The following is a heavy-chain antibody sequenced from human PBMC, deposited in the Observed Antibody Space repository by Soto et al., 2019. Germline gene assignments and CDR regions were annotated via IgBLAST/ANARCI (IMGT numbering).Heavy chain of an antibody. J-gene: IGHJ4*02. CDR2: ISSSSSYT. V-gene: IGHV3-11*06. CDR3: TRGALSSSWHEVDY. Sequence: GGSLRLSCTASGFSFSLFWMSWIRQAPGKGLEWVSYISSSSSYTNYADSVKGRFTISRDNAKNSLYLQMNSLRAEDTAVYYCTRGALSSSWHEVDYWGQGTLVTVSS. D-gene: IGHD6-13*01. CDR1: GFSFSLFW.